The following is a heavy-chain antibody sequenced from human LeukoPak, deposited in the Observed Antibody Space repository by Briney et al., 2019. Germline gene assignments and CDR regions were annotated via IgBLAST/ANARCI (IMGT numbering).Heavy chain of an antibody. J-gene: IGHJ4*02. CDR1: GGTFSSYA. D-gene: IGHD6-19*01. Sequence: GASVKVSCKASGGTFSSYAISWVRQAPGQGLEWMGGIIPIFGTANYAQKFQGRVTITADESTSTAYMELSSLRSEDTAVYYCARGGRPAAKAVAGTGSRYWGQGTLVTVSS. CDR2: IIPIFGTA. CDR3: ARGGRPAAKAVAGTGSRY. V-gene: IGHV1-69*13.